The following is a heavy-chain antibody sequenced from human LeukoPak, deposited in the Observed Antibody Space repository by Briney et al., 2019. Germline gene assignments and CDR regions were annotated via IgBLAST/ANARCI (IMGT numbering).Heavy chain of an antibody. J-gene: IGHJ4*02. CDR2: ISSSGSTI. CDR1: GFTFSSYE. CDR3: ASAAGWEQAY. D-gene: IGHD1-26*01. Sequence: GGSLRLSCAASGFTFSSYEMNWVRQAPGKGLEWVSYISSSGSTIYYADSVKGRFTISRDNAKKSMYLQMNSLRAEDTAVYYCASAAGWEQAYWGQGTLVTVSS. V-gene: IGHV3-48*03.